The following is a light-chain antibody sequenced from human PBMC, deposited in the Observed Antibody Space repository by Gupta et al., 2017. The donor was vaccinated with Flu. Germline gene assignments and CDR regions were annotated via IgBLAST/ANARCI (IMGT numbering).Light chain of an antibody. CDR3: QEWNSSNVV. J-gene: IGLJ2*01. V-gene: IGLV3-9*01. CDR2: RDS. CDR1: NSGSRN. Sequence: SYELTQSLSLSVALGQTARISCGGSNSGSRNVHWYQQKPGQAPVLVIYRDSNRPSGIPERFSGSNSGTTATLIISKVRAGDDDYYYSQEWNSSNVVFGGGTKLTVL.